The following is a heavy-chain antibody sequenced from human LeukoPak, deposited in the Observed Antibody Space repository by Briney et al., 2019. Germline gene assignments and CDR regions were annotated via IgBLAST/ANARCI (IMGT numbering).Heavy chain of an antibody. J-gene: IGHJ3*02. CDR1: GYTFSSYA. CDR2: ISGSGVNT. CDR3: ARGRSGYGPFDAFDI. Sequence: GGSLRLSCTASGYTFSSYAMTWVRQAPGKGLEWVSAISGSGVNTYYADSVKGRFAASRDNSKNTLHLQMNSLRAEDTAVYYCARGRSGYGPFDAFDIWGQGTWVTVSS. V-gene: IGHV3-23*01. D-gene: IGHD3-22*01.